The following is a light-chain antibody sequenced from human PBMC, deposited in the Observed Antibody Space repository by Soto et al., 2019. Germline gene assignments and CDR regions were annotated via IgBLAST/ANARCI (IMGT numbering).Light chain of an antibody. V-gene: IGKV3-15*01. Sequence: DIVMTQSPATLSVAPGERVTFSCRASQGVSRKLAWYQHKPGQAPRLLISGASTGATGIPARFSGSGSGTEFTLTISSLEPEDFAVYYCQQRSNWPTFGQGTRLEIK. J-gene: IGKJ5*01. CDR3: QQRSNWPT. CDR1: QGVSRK. CDR2: GAS.